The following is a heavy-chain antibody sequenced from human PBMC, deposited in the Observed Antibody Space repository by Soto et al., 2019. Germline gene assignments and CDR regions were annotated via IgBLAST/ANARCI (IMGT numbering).Heavy chain of an antibody. J-gene: IGHJ5*02. V-gene: IGHV4-30-4*01. CDR2: IYYSGST. Sequence: SETLSLTCTVSGGSISSGDYYWSWIRQPPGKGLEWIGYIYYSGSTYYNPSLKSRVTISVDTSKNQFSLKLSSVTAADTAVYYCARESLELRWFDPWGQGTLVTVSS. D-gene: IGHD1-7*01. CDR3: ARESLELRWFDP. CDR1: GGSISSGDYY.